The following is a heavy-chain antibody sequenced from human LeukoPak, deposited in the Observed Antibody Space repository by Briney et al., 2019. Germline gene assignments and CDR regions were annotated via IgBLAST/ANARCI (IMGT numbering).Heavy chain of an antibody. V-gene: IGHV4-39*01. CDR3: ARYELRVVVPAAPGRDY. CDR1: GGSISSSSYY. Sequence: KPSETLSLTCTVSGGSISSSSYYWGWIRQPPGKGLEWIGSIYYSGSTYYNPSLKSRVTISVDTSKNQFSLKLSSVTAADTAVYYCARYELRVVVPAAPGRDYWGQGTLVTVSS. J-gene: IGHJ4*02. D-gene: IGHD2-2*01. CDR2: IYYSGST.